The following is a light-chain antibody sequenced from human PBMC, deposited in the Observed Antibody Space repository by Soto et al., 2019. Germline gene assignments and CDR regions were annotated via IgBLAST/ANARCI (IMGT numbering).Light chain of an antibody. CDR2: AAS. V-gene: IGKV1-12*01. CDR3: QQPSSFPLT. J-gene: IGKJ4*01. Sequence: DIQMTQSPSFVSASVGDRVTIACRASQGLVSWLAWYQHKPGRAPKLLIHAASNLESGVPSRFSGSGSGTDFTLTISNVQPEDFATYYCQQPSSFPLTFGGGTKVEIK. CDR1: QGLVSW.